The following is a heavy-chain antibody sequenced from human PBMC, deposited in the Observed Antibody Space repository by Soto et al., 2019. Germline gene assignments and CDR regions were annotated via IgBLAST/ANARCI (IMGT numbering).Heavy chain of an antibody. V-gene: IGHV4-30-4*01. CDR1: GGSISSGDYY. CDR3: ARWGYCSGGSCYYRNSGLRY. D-gene: IGHD2-15*01. Sequence: SETLSLTCTVSGGSISSGDYYWSWIRQPPGKGLEWIGYIYYSGSTYYNPSLKSRVTISVDTSKNQFSLKLSSVTSADTAVYYCARWGYCSGGSCYYRNSGLRYWGQGTLVTVSS. J-gene: IGHJ4*02. CDR2: IYYSGST.